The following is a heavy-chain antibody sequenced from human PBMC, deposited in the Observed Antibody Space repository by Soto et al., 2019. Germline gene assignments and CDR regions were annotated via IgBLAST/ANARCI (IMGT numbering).Heavy chain of an antibody. D-gene: IGHD2-2*01. CDR3: ARDYCSSTSCSDY. V-gene: IGHV1-8*01. CDR2: MNPNSGNT. J-gene: IGHJ4*02. CDR1: GYTFTSYD. Sequence: TSVKVSCKASGYTFTSYDINWVRQATGQGLEWMGWMNPNSGNTGYAQKFQGRVTMTRNTSISTAYMELSSLRSEDTAVYYCARDYCSSTSCSDYWGQGTLVTVSS.